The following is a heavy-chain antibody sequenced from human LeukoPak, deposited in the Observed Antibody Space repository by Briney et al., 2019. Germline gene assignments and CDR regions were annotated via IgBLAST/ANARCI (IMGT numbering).Heavy chain of an antibody. D-gene: IGHD2-2*01. CDR1: GGSFSDYY. CDR3: AASSTWGSGWFDP. V-gene: IGHV4-34*01. CDR2: ISHSGST. J-gene: IGHJ5*02. Sequence: PETLSLTCGIYGGSFSDYYWSWIRQPPGKGLXXXXEISHSGSTKYNPSLKSRVIISVDTSKNQFSLKVRSVTAADTAVYYCAASSTWGSGWFDPWGQGTLVTVSS.